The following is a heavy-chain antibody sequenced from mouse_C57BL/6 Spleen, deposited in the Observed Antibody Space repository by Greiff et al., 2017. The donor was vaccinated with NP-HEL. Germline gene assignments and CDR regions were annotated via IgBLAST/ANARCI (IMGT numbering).Heavy chain of an antibody. Sequence: EVQLQQSVAELVRPGASVKLSCTASGFNIKNTYMHWVKQRPEQGLEWIGRIDPANGNTKYAPKFQGKATIPADTYSNTAYLQLSSLTSEDTAIYYCARSGTTVVATGYWYFDVWGTGTTVTVSS. D-gene: IGHD1-1*01. CDR2: IDPANGNT. V-gene: IGHV14-3*01. CDR1: GFNIKNTY. J-gene: IGHJ1*03. CDR3: ARSGTTVVATGYWYFDV.